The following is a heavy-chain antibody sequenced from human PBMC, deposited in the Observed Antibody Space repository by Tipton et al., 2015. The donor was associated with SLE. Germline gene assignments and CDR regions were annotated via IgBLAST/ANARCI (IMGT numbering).Heavy chain of an antibody. D-gene: IGHD3-9*01. Sequence: LRLSCAASGFTFGIYAMNWVRQAPGKGLEWIGSIYYSGSTNYNPSRKSRVTISVDTSKNQFSLKLSSVTAADTAVYYCARRGWSGLTDDAFDIWGQGTMVTVSS. CDR1: GFTFGIYA. V-gene: IGHV4-59*08. J-gene: IGHJ3*02. CDR2: IYYSGST. CDR3: ARRGWSGLTDDAFDI.